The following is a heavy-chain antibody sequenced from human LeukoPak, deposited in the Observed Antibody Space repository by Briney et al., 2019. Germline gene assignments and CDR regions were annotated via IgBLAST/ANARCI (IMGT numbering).Heavy chain of an antibody. J-gene: IGHJ4*02. D-gene: IGHD6-13*01. Sequence: SETLSLACTVSGGSISSSSYYWGWIRQPPGKGLEWIGSIYYSGSTHYNPSLKSRVTISVDTSKNQFSLKLSSVTAADTAVYYCASLRYSSSWEFDYWGQGTLVTVSS. V-gene: IGHV4-39*07. CDR3: ASLRYSSSWEFDY. CDR2: IYYSGST. CDR1: GGSISSSSYY.